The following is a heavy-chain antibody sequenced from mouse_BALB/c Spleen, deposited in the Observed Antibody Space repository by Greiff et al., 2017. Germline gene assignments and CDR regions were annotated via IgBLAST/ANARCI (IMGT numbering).Heavy chain of an antibody. Sequence: QVQLQQSGAELVRPGVSVKISCKGSGYTFTDYAMHWVKQSHAKSLEWIGVISTYYGDASYNQKFKGKATMTVDKSSSTAYMELSSLTSEDSAVYYCARGWLLRSYFDYWGQGTTLTVSS. CDR3: ARGWLLRSYFDY. CDR2: ISTYYGDA. V-gene: IGHV1S137*01. D-gene: IGHD2-3*01. CDR1: GYTFTDYA. J-gene: IGHJ2*01.